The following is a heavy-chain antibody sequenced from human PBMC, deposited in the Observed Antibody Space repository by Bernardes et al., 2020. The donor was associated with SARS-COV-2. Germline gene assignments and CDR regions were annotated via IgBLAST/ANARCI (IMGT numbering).Heavy chain of an antibody. J-gene: IGHJ3*02. CDR3: ARHIPGGDGDAFDI. D-gene: IGHD2-21*02. CDR1: GGSISSSSYY. V-gene: IGHV4-39*01. CDR2: IYYSGST. Sequence: SETLSLTRTVSGGSISSSSYYWGWIRQPPGKGLEWIGSIYYSGSTYYNPSLKSRVTISVDTSKNQFSLKLSSVTAADTAVYYCARHIPGGDGDAFDIWGQGTMVTVSS.